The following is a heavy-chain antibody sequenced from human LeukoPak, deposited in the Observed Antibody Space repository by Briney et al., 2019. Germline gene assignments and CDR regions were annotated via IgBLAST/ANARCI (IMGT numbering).Heavy chain of an antibody. CDR3: AREGGITMVRGASRNFDY. CDR1: GGSISSYY. CDR2: IYTSGST. J-gene: IGHJ4*02. D-gene: IGHD3-10*01. Sequence: SETLSLTCTVSGGSISSYYWSWIRQPAGKGLEWIGRIYTSGSTNYNPSLKSRVTMSVDTSKNQFSLKLSSVTAADTAVYYCAREGGITMVRGASRNFDYWGQGTLVTVSS. V-gene: IGHV4-4*07.